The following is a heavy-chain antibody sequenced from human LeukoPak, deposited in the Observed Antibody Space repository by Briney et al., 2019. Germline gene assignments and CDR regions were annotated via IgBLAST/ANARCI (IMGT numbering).Heavy chain of an antibody. V-gene: IGHV3-74*01. CDR3: ARGGWFIVDY. CDR2: INSDGSST. CDR1: GYRFSNHG. Sequence: PGGSLRLSCTASGYRFSNHGIHWVRQAPGKGLVWVSRINSDGSSTSYADSVKGRFTISRDNAKNTLYLQMNSLRAEDTAVYYCARGGWFIVDYWGQGTLVTVSS. D-gene: IGHD3-10*01. J-gene: IGHJ4*02.